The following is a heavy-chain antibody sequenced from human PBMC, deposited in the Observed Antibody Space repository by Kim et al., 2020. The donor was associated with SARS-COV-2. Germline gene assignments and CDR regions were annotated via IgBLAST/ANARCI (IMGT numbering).Heavy chain of an antibody. Sequence: ADSMKGRITISRDNSKDTLYLKMNGLRAEDTAVYYCAKAGTPHDYGDYFEYWGQGTLVTVSS. CDR3: AKAGTPHDYGDYFEY. D-gene: IGHD4-17*01. V-gene: IGHV3-23*01. J-gene: IGHJ4*02.